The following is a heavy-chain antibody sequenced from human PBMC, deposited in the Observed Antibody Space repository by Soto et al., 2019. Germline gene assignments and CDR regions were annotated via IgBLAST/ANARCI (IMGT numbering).Heavy chain of an antibody. CDR3: AKDRQADFWRLPSPMDV. CDR1: GFTFSSSG. D-gene: IGHD3-3*01. Sequence: PGGSLRLSCAASGFTFSSSGIHWVRQAPGKGLEWVAVISYDGSNKFYIDSVKGRFTVSRDNSKNTLYLQMSSLRAEDTAVYYCAKDRQADFWRLPSPMDVWGRGTTVTVSS. CDR2: ISYDGSNK. J-gene: IGHJ6*02. V-gene: IGHV3-30*18.